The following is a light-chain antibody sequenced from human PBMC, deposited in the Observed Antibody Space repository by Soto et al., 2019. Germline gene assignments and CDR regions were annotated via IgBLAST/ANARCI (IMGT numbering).Light chain of an antibody. J-gene: IGKJ5*01. CDR3: QQRSNWPPGYT. CDR2: DST. Sequence: EIVLPQSPATLSSFPGDRVTLSCRASQAVNTRLAWYQHKPGQAPRLLIYDSTNRAAGIPARFSGSRSGTDFTLTISRLEPEDFAVYYCQQRSNWPPGYTVGQGTRLEIK. V-gene: IGKV3-11*01. CDR1: QAVNTR.